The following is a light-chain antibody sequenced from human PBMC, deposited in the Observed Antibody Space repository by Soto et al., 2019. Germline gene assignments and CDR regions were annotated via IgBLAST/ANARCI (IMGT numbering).Light chain of an antibody. CDR2: KIS. CDR3: MKVTHFQP. J-gene: IGKJ1*01. Sequence: DIVMTQTPLSSPVTLGQPASISCRSSQSLVHSDGNTYLNWLQQRPGQPPRLLIYKISNRFSGDRGRFGGGGGGKDFTMKNRRVEAENVGVYYCMKVTHFQPFGKGTKVEIK. V-gene: IGKV2-24*01. CDR1: QSLVHSDGNTY.